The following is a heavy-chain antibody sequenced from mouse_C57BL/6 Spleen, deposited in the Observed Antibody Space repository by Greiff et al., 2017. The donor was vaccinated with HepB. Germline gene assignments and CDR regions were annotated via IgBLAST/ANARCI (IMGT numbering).Heavy chain of an antibody. CDR3: TRFLYYYGSSPAWFAY. J-gene: IGHJ3*01. Sequence: QVQLQESGAELVRPGASVTLSCKASGYTFTDYEMHWVKQTPVHGLEWIGAIDPETGGTAYNQKFKGKAILTADKSSSTAYMELRSLTSEDSAVYYCTRFLYYYGSSPAWFAYWGQGTLVTVSA. D-gene: IGHD1-1*01. CDR1: GYTFTDYE. CDR2: IDPETGGT. V-gene: IGHV1-15*01.